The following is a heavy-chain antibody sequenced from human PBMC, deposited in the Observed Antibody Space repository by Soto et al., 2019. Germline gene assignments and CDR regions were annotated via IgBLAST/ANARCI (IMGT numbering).Heavy chain of an antibody. CDR3: ARVLNTAMVKFFDY. J-gene: IGHJ4*02. D-gene: IGHD5-18*01. CDR1: GGTFSSYA. CDR2: IIPIFGTA. Sequence: SVKVSCKGSGGTFSSYAISWVRQAPGQGLEWMGGIIPIFGTANYAQKFQGRVTITADESTSTAYMELSSLRSEDTAVYYCARVLNTAMVKFFDYWGQGTLVPVYS. V-gene: IGHV1-69*13.